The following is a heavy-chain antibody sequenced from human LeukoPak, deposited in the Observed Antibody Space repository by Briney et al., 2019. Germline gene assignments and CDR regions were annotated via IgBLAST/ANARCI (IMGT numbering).Heavy chain of an antibody. Sequence: RPGGSLRLSCAASGFTFDDYGMSGVRQAPGKGLEWVSGINWNGGSTGYADSVKGRFTISRDNAKNSLYLQMNSLRAEDTALYYCARGTLKAAATDFDYWGQGTLVTVSS. CDR1: GFTFDDYG. CDR2: INWNGGST. J-gene: IGHJ4*02. V-gene: IGHV3-20*04. CDR3: ARGTLKAAATDFDY. D-gene: IGHD6-13*01.